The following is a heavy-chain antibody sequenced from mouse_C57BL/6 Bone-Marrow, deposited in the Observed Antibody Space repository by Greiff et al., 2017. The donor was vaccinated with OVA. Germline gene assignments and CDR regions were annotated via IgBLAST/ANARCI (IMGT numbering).Heavy chain of an antibody. D-gene: IGHD3-2*02. CDR2: ISGGGGNT. CDR1: GFTFSSYT. V-gene: IGHV5-9*01. J-gene: IGHJ4*01. CDR3: ARRGSSGPLYYAMDY. Sequence: DVKLVESGGGLVKPGGSLKLSCAASGFTFSSYTMSWVRQTPEKRLEWVATISGGGGNTYYPDSVKGRFTISRDNAKNTLYLQMSSLRSEDTALYYCARRGSSGPLYYAMDYWGQGTSVTVSS.